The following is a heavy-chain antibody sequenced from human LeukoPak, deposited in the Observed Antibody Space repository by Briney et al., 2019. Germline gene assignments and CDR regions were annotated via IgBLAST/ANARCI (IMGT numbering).Heavy chain of an antibody. V-gene: IGHV1-69*05. D-gene: IGHD3-3*01. CDR2: IIPIFGTA. CDR1: GGPFSSYA. J-gene: IGHJ4*02. CDR3: AREGADFWSGYYFDY. Sequence: SVKVSCKASGGPFSSYAISWVREAPGQGLEWMGGIIPIFGTANYAQKFQGRVTITTDESTSTAYMELSSLRSEDTAVYYCAREGADFWSGYYFDYWGQGTLVTVSS.